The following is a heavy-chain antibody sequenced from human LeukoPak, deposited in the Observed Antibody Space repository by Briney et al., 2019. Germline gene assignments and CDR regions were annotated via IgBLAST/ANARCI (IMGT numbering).Heavy chain of an antibody. CDR2: IYYSGST. Sequence: KTSETLSLTCTVSGGSISSYYWSWIRQRPGKGLEWIGYIYYSGSTNYNPSLKSRVTISVDTSKNQFSLKQSSVTAADTAVYYCARLCSGYLGFRGHVFDYWGQGTLVTVSS. D-gene: IGHD3-3*01. CDR3: ARLCSGYLGFRGHVFDY. J-gene: IGHJ4*02. CDR1: GGSISSYY. V-gene: IGHV4-59*08.